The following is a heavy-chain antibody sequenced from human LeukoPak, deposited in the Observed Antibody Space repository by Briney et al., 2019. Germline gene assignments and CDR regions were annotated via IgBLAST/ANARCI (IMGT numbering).Heavy chain of an antibody. CDR1: GFSLSTSGVG. V-gene: IGHV2-5*01. D-gene: IGHD3-22*01. Sequence: SGPTLVKPTQTLTLTCTFSGFSLSTSGVGVGWIRQPPGKALEWLALIYWNDDKRYSPSLKSRLTITKDTSKNQVVLTMTNMDPVDTATYYCAHRRGYYDSSGYYYLSFDYWGQGTLVTVSS. CDR3: AHRRGYYDSSGYYYLSFDY. J-gene: IGHJ4*02. CDR2: IYWNDDK.